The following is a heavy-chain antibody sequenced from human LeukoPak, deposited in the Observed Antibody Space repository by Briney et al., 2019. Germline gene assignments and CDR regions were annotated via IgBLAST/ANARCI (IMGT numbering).Heavy chain of an antibody. Sequence: GGSLRLSCAASGFTVSRNNMNWVRQAPGKGLEWVSVIYSGGNTYYADSVKDRFTTSRDKSKNTLYLQMSGLRTDDTAVYYCARDTENSTYGWGAFDIWAQGTMVTVSS. CDR3: ARDTENSTYGWGAFDI. J-gene: IGHJ3*02. CDR1: GFTVSRNN. V-gene: IGHV3-66*01. D-gene: IGHD2/OR15-2a*01. CDR2: IYSGGNT.